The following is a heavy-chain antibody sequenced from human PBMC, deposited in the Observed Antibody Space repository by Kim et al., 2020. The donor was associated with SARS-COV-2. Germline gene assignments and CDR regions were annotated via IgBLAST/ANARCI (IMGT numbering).Heavy chain of an antibody. CDR2: ISAYNGNT. CDR3: ARQVDIVVVPAAGGWFDP. D-gene: IGHD2-2*03. V-gene: IGHV1-18*01. J-gene: IGHJ5*02. CDR1: GYTFTSYG. Sequence: ASVKVSCKASGYTFTSYGISWVRQAPGQGLEWMGWISAYNGNTNYAQKLQGRVTMTTDTSTSTAYMELRSLRSDDTAVYYCARQVDIVVVPAAGGWFDPWGQGTLVTVSS.